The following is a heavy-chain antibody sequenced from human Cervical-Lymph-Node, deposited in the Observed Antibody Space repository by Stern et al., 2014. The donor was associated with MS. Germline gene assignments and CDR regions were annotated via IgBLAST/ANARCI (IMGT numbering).Heavy chain of an antibody. D-gene: IGHD4-17*01. CDR1: GFTFSRDW. CDR3: ARNPNLGDSGGTY. Sequence: EVQLVESGGALVQPGGSLRLSCAASGFTFSRDWMHWVRQVPGKGLVWVSRINGDASTTYYADAVKGRFTISRDNAKNRLYLQMNSLRAEDTAVYYCARNPNLGDSGGTYWGQGTLVTVSS. V-gene: IGHV3-74*02. J-gene: IGHJ4*02. CDR2: INGDASTT.